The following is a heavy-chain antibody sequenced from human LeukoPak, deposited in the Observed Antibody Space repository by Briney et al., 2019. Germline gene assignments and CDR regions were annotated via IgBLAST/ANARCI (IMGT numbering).Heavy chain of an antibody. CDR2: INPSGGST. D-gene: IGHD3-22*01. Sequence: ASVTVSCTASGYTFTSYYMHWVRQAPGQGLAWMGIINPSGGSTSYAQRFQGRVTMTRDTSTSTVYMELSSLRSEDTAVYYCAREVRYYYDSSGYHGSYYFDYWGQGTLVTVSS. J-gene: IGHJ4*02. CDR3: AREVRYYYDSSGYHGSYYFDY. V-gene: IGHV1-46*01. CDR1: GYTFTSYY.